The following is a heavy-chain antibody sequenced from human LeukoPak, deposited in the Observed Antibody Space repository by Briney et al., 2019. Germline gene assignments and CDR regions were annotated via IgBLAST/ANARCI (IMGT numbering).Heavy chain of an antibody. CDR2: TSRSSGAI. CDR3: ARDSSGADYYDSSGFDY. J-gene: IGHJ4*02. V-gene: IGHV3-48*04. Sequence: SGGSLRLSCAASGFTFSAYSMNWVRQAPGKGLEWISYTSRSSGAIFYADSVKGRLTISGDNAKNTLYLQMNSLRVEDTAVYYCARDSSGADYYDSSGFDYWGQGILVTVSS. D-gene: IGHD3-22*01. CDR1: GFTFSAYS.